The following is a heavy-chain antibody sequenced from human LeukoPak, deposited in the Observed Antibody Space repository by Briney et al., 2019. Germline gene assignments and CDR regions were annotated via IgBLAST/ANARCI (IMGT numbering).Heavy chain of an antibody. J-gene: IGHJ4*02. V-gene: IGHV4-39*07. CDR3: AGERGEEYSSGWYKTNYFDK. CDR2: GDDSGGT. Sequence: PAETLSLTCTVSGDSFSSVTDYWAWLRQPPGKGREWIASGDDSGGTYYNPSLESRVAISADMSKKQISLKLTSVTGAATAVYYCAGERGEEYSSGWYKTNYFDKWGQGIRVTVSS. D-gene: IGHD6-19*01. CDR1: GDSFSSVTDY.